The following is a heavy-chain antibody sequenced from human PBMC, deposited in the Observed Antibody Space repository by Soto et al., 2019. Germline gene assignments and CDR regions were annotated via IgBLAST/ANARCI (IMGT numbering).Heavy chain of an antibody. CDR3: ASRTRGWYFDY. CDR2: ISGSGGST. Sequence: EVQLLESGGGLVQPGGSLRLSCTASGFTFSSYAMNWVRQAPGKGLEWVSVISGSGGSTYFADSVKGRFTISRDNSKNTLCLQMNSLRAEDTAVYYCASRTRGWYFDYWVQGTLVTVSS. J-gene: IGHJ4*02. CDR1: GFTFSSYA. V-gene: IGHV3-23*01. D-gene: IGHD6-19*01.